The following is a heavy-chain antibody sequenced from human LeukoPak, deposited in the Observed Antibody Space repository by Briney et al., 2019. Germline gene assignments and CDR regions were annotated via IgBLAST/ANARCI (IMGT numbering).Heavy chain of an antibody. CDR1: GDSIGSHY. J-gene: IGHJ3*02. V-gene: IGHV4-59*11. CDR3: ARDYYDSRGEAFDI. Sequence: SETLSVTCTVSGDSIGSHYWSWIRPPPGKGLEWIEYIFYVGSTNYNPSLKSRVTISVDTSKNQFSLKLNSVTAADTAVYYCARDYYDSRGEAFDIWGQGTTVTVSS. D-gene: IGHD3-22*01. CDR2: IFYVGST.